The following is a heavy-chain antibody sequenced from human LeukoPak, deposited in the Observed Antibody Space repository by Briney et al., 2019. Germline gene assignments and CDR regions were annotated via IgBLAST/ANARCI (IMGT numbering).Heavy chain of an antibody. J-gene: IGHJ6*02. D-gene: IGHD2-2*01. CDR3: AREKGYCSSTSCYGAGGMDV. V-gene: IGHV1-8*01. CDR1: GYTFTSYD. Sequence: ASVKVSCKASGYTFTSYDINWVRQATGQGLEWMGWMNPNSGNTGYAQKLQGRVTMTRNTSISTAYMELSSLRSEDTAVYYCAREKGYCSSTSCYGAGGMDVWGQGTTVTVSS. CDR2: MNPNSGNT.